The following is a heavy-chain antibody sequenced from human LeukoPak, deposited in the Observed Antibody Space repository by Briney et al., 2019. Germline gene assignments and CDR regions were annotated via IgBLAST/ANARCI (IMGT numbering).Heavy chain of an antibody. Sequence: NPGGSLRLSCAASGFTFSDYYMSWIRQAPGKGLEWVSYISSSGSTIYYADSMKGLFTISKDNAKNSLFLTMNSLRAEDTAVYYCARWAVLLWLGEFDPWGQGTLVTVSS. V-gene: IGHV3-11*01. CDR1: GFTFSDYY. CDR2: ISSSGSTI. J-gene: IGHJ5*02. D-gene: IGHD3-10*01. CDR3: ARWAVLLWLGEFDP.